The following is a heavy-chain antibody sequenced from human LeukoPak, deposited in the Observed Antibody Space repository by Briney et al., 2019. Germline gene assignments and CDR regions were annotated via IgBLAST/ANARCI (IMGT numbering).Heavy chain of an antibody. J-gene: IGHJ5*02. Sequence: SQTLSLTCTVSGGSISSGGYYWSWIRQHPGKGLEWIGYISHSGSTNYNPSLKSRVSISVDTSRNQFSLKLSSVTAADSAVYYCAKDRGYYYGSGTKYWFDPWGQGTLVTVSS. CDR1: GGSISSGGYY. CDR3: AKDRGYYYGSGTKYWFDP. CDR2: ISHSGST. V-gene: IGHV4-31*03. D-gene: IGHD3-10*01.